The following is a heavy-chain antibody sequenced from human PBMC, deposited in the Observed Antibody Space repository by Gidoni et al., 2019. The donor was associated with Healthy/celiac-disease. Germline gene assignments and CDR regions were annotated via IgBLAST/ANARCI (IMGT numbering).Heavy chain of an antibody. D-gene: IGHD2-15*01. V-gene: IGHV3-23*01. CDR3: GSYSYYYYGMDV. CDR1: GFTFSSYA. J-gene: IGHJ6*02. CDR2: ISGSGGST. Sequence: ELQLLESGRGLVQPGGSLRLSCAAPGFTFSSYAMSWVRQAPGKGLEWVSAISGSGGSTYYADSVKGRFTISRDNSKNTLYLQMNSLRAEDTAVYYCGSYSYYYYGMDVWGQGTTVTVSS.